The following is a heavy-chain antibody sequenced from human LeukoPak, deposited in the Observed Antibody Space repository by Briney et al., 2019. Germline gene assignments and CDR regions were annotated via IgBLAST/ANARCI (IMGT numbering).Heavy chain of an antibody. Sequence: PGGSLRLSCAASGFTFDDYAMHWVRQAPGKGLEWVSAISGSGGSTYYADSVKGRFTISRDNSKNTLYLQMNSLRAEDTAVYYCAKYRVGATSWAFDIWGQGTMVTVSS. D-gene: IGHD1-26*01. V-gene: IGHV3-23*01. CDR2: ISGSGGST. J-gene: IGHJ3*02. CDR1: GFTFDDYA. CDR3: AKYRVGATSWAFDI.